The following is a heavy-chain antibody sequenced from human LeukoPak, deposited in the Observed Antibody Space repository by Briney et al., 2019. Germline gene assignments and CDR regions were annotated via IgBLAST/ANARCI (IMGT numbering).Heavy chain of an antibody. J-gene: IGHJ4*02. V-gene: IGHV3-30*18. Sequence: GGSLRLSCAGSGFTSIFYGMHWVRQAPGKGLEWVAVISDDGTKEYYADSVKGRFTVSRDNSKNTLFLQMNSLRTEDTAVYYCAKDEGGDYVGLDYWGQGTLVTVSS. CDR1: GFTSIFYG. CDR3: AKDEGGDYVGLDY. CDR2: ISDDGTKE. D-gene: IGHD4-17*01.